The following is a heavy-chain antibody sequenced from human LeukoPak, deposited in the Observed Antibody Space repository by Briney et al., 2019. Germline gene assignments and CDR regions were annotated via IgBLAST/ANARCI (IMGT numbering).Heavy chain of an antibody. CDR3: AKHGPNYDILTGYSAWDY. D-gene: IGHD3-9*01. V-gene: IGHV3-23*01. Sequence: PGGSLRLSCAASGFTFSSYSMNWVRQAPGKGLEWVSGISGSGDSTYYADSVKGRFTISRDYSKNTLDLQMNSLRVEDTAVYYCAKHGPNYDILTGYSAWDYWGQGTLVTVSS. CDR2: ISGSGDST. CDR1: GFTFSSYS. J-gene: IGHJ4*02.